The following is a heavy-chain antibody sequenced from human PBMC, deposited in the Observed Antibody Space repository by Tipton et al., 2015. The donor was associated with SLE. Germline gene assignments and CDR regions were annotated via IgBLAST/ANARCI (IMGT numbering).Heavy chain of an antibody. Sequence: SLRLSCAASGFTFSSYWMHWVRQAPGKGLVWVSRVYNDGSTTNYADSVKGRFTISRDNAKNTLYLQMNSLRADDAAVYFCAGIEGDESYYFYYYLNVWGKGTTVTVSS. V-gene: IGHV3-74*01. CDR1: GFTFSSYW. J-gene: IGHJ6*03. CDR3: AGIEGDESYYFYYYLNV. CDR2: VYNDGSTT. D-gene: IGHD1-14*01.